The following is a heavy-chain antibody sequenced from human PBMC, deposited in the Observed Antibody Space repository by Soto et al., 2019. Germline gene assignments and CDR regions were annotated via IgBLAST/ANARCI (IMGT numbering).Heavy chain of an antibody. CDR2: INPNSGGT. Sequence: QVQLVQSGAEVKKPGASVKVSCKASGYTFTGYYMHWVRQSPGQGPEWMGWINPNSGGTNYAQKFQGSVTMTRVTYISTAYMEMRRIRSNDTAVYYCATGGFRHVDPMGDYWGQGTLVTVSS. CDR3: ATGGFRHVDPMGDY. CDR1: GYTFTGYY. D-gene: IGHD3-10*02. V-gene: IGHV1-2*02. J-gene: IGHJ4*02.